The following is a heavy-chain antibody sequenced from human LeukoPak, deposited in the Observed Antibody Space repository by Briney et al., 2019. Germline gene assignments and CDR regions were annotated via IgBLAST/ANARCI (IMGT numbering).Heavy chain of an antibody. CDR2: ISNSGSVI. Sequence: GGSLRLSCAASRFTFSDYYMTWIRQAPGKGLEWVSYISNSGSVIYYADSVKGRFTTSRDNAKNSLYLQMNSLRAEDTAVYYCARGDRYYDSSGYLFDYWGQGTLVTVSS. CDR1: RFTFSDYY. V-gene: IGHV3-11*01. CDR3: ARGDRYYDSSGYLFDY. D-gene: IGHD3-22*01. J-gene: IGHJ4*02.